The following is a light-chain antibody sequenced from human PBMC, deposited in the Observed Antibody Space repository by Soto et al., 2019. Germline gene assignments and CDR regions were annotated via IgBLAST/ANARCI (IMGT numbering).Light chain of an antibody. CDR3: QQTYSRPIT. V-gene: IGKV3-20*01. CDR2: GAS. Sequence: EIVLTQSPGTLSLSPWERATLSCRASQPISSHRYLAWYQQKPGQAPRVLIYGASRRATGIPDRFSGSGSGTDFTLTITSPQPEDSATYYCQQTYSRPITFGQGTRLEIK. J-gene: IGKJ5*01. CDR1: QPISSHRY.